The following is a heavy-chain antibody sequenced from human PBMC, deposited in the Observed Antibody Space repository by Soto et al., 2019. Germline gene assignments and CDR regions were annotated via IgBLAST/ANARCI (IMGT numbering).Heavy chain of an antibody. Sequence: GGSLRLSCAASGFTFSSYAMSWVRQAPGKGLEWVSAISGSGGSTYYADSVKGRFTISRDNSKNTLYLQMNSLRAEDTAVYYCAKDSTYYDFWSGYTPPAYWGQGTLVTVSS. CDR3: AKDSTYYDFWSGYTPPAY. J-gene: IGHJ4*02. V-gene: IGHV3-23*01. CDR1: GFTFSSYA. CDR2: ISGSGGST. D-gene: IGHD3-3*01.